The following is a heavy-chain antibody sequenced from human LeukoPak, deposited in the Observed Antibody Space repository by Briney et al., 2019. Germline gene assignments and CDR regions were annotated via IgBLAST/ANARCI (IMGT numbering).Heavy chain of an antibody. Sequence: GESLKISGKGSGYSFTSYWISWVRQMPGKGLEWMGRIDPSDSYTNYSPSFQGHVTISADKSISTAYLQWSSLKASDTAVYYCARHRSLVVPAALFDYWGQGTLVTVSS. CDR3: ARHRSLVVPAALFDY. CDR1: GYSFTSYW. CDR2: IDPSDSYT. V-gene: IGHV5-10-1*01. D-gene: IGHD2-2*01. J-gene: IGHJ4*02.